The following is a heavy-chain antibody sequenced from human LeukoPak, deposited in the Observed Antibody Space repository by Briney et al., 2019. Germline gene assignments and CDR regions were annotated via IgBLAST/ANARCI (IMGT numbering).Heavy chain of an antibody. J-gene: IGHJ6*03. CDR1: GYSISSGYY. CDR2: GYYSGST. V-gene: IGHV4-61*01. D-gene: IGHD3-10*01. Sequence: PSETLSLTCTVSGYSISSGYYWSWIRQPPGKGLEWIGYGYYSGSTNYDPSLKSRVTISVDTSKNQFSLKLSSVTAADTAVHYCARSADRVVRGAPPYYYYYVDVWGKGTTVTVSS. CDR3: ARSADRVVRGAPPYYYYYVDV.